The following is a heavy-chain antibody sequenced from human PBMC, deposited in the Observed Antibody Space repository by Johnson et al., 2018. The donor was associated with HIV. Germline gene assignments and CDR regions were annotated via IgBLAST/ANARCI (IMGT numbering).Heavy chain of an antibody. Sequence: QVQLVESGGGVVQPGRSLRLSCAASGFTFSSYAMHWVRQAPGKGLEWVAVISSAGSNKYYADSVKGRFTISRDNSKNTVYIQMNSLRAEDTAVYYCARETSWDDAFDIWGQGTMVTVSS. CDR1: GFTFSSYA. D-gene: IGHD1-1*01. CDR3: ARETSWDDAFDI. V-gene: IGHV3-30-3*01. J-gene: IGHJ3*02. CDR2: ISSAGSNK.